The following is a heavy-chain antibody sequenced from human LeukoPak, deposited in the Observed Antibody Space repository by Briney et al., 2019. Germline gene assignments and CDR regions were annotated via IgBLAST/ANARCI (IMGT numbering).Heavy chain of an antibody. Sequence: GASVKVSCKASGYTFITYDINWVRQATGQGLEWMGWMNPNSGNTGYAQKFQGRVTMTRNTSISTAYLELSSLRSEDTAVYYCARGWPGYSSSWYGDYWGQGTLVTVSS. J-gene: IGHJ4*02. CDR1: GYTFITYD. CDR2: MNPNSGNT. CDR3: ARGWPGYSSSWYGDY. V-gene: IGHV1-8*01. D-gene: IGHD6-13*01.